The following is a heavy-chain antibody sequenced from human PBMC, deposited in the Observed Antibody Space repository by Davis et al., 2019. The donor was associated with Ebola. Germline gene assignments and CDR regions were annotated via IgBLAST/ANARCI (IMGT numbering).Heavy chain of an antibody. CDR1: GYSFTSYW. CDR3: ATDTGNSDYYYNGMDV. D-gene: IGHD1-26*01. J-gene: IGHJ6*02. Sequence: PGGSLRLSCKGSGYSFTSYWITWVRQMPGKGLEWMGRIDPSDSYTNYSPSFQGHVTISVDKSSTTAYLQWSSLKASDTAMYYCATDTGNSDYYYNGMDVWGQGTTVTVS. V-gene: IGHV5-10-1*01. CDR2: IDPSDSYT.